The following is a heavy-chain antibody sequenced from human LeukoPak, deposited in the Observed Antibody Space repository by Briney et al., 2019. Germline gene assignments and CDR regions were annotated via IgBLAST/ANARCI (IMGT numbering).Heavy chain of an antibody. Sequence: GGSLRLSCVASGFTFSSYGMHWVRQAPGKGLEWVAFILYDGSSKYHADSVKGRFSIFRDNSKNTLYLQMNSLRDEDTAVYYCARPPSSSGWSAFDYWGQGTLVTVSS. V-gene: IGHV3-30*02. CDR1: GFTFSSYG. CDR3: ARPPSSSGWSAFDY. D-gene: IGHD6-19*01. CDR2: ILYDGSSK. J-gene: IGHJ4*02.